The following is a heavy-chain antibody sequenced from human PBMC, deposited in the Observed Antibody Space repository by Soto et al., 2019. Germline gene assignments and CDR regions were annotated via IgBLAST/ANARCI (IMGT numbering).Heavy chain of an antibody. D-gene: IGHD6-19*01. CDR3: ARRSSGWHGEYYNGMDV. CDR2: IDPSDSYT. J-gene: IGHJ6*02. Sequence: GESLKISCKGSGYSFTSYWISWVRQMPGKGLEWMGRIDPSDSYTNYSPSFQGHVTISADKSISTAYLQWSSLKASDTAMYYCARRSSGWHGEYYNGMDVWGQGTTVTVSS. V-gene: IGHV5-10-1*01. CDR1: GYSFTSYW.